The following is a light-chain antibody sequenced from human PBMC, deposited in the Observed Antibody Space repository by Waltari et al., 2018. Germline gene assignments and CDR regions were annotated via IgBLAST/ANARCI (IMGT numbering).Light chain of an antibody. CDR3: QQYGSSPRT. V-gene: IGKV3-20*01. Sequence: EIVLTQSPGTLSLSPGERATLSCRANQSIYSTYVAWYQQKPGQAPRLLIYRASNRATGVPDRFSGSGSGTDFTLTISRLEPEDFAVFYCQQYGSSPRTFGQGTTVEIK. CDR1: QSIYSTY. J-gene: IGKJ1*01. CDR2: RAS.